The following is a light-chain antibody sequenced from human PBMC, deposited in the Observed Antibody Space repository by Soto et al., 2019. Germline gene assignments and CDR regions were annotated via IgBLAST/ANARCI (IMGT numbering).Light chain of an antibody. J-gene: IGKJ5*01. CDR2: DAS. V-gene: IGKV1-33*01. CDR1: QDISNY. Sequence: DIQITQSPSSLSASGGDRFTITCQASQDISNYLNWYQQKPGKAPKLLIYDASNLETGVPSRFSGSGSGTDFTLTISSVQPEDFATYRCQQANSFPITFGQGTRLEIK. CDR3: QQANSFPIT.